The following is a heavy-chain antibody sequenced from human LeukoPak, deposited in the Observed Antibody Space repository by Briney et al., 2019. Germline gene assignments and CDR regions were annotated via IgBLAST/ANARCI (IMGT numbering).Heavy chain of an antibody. D-gene: IGHD3-10*01. CDR3: ATSRELGYFDY. J-gene: IGHJ4*02. CDR1: GFTFSSYS. V-gene: IGHV3-48*04. CDR2: ISSSSSTI. Sequence: GGSLRLSCAASGFTFSSYSMNWVRQAPGKGLEWVSYISSSSSTIYYADSVKGRFTISRDNAKNSLYLQMNSLRAEDTAVYYCATSRELGYFDYWGQGTLVTVSS.